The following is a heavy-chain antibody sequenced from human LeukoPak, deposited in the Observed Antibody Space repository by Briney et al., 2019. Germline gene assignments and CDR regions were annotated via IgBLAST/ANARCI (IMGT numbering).Heavy chain of an antibody. Sequence: PSETLSLTCTVSIGSISSHYWSWIRQPPGKRLEWLGYISYSGSTNYNPSLKSRVSISVDRSKNQFSLNLTSVTAADTAVYYCARDLSIFGVAMDVWGKGTTVTVSS. D-gene: IGHD3-3*01. CDR2: ISYSGST. V-gene: IGHV4-59*11. J-gene: IGHJ6*04. CDR3: ARDLSIFGVAMDV. CDR1: IGSISSHY.